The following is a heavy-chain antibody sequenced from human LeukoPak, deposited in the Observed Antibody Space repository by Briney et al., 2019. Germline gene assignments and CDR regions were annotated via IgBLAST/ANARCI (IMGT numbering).Heavy chain of an antibody. D-gene: IGHD3-3*01. Sequence: PGGSLRLSCVASGFTLGSQAMSWVRQAPGKGLEWVSSISSSSSYIYYADSVKGRFTISRDNAKNSLYLQMNSLRAEDTAVYYCARDQYYDFWSGYYLFDYWGQGTLVTVSS. V-gene: IGHV3-21*01. CDR2: ISSSSSYI. CDR3: ARDQYYDFWSGYYLFDY. J-gene: IGHJ4*02. CDR1: GFTLGSQA.